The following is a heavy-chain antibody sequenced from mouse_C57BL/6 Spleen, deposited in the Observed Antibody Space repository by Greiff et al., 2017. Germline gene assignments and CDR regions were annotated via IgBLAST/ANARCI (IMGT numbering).Heavy chain of an antibody. CDR1: GYAFTNYL. D-gene: IGHD2-3*01. Sequence: QVQLKQSGAELVRPGTSVKVSCKASGYAFTNYLIEWVKQRPGQGLEWIGVINPGSGGTNYNEKFKGKATLTADKSSSTAYMQLSSLTSEDSAVYFGARFDGYYGVAYWGQGTLVTVSA. CDR2: INPGSGGT. CDR3: ARFDGYYGVAY. J-gene: IGHJ3*01. V-gene: IGHV1-54*01.